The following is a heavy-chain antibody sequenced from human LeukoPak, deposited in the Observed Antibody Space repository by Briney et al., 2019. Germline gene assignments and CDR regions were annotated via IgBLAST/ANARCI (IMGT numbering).Heavy chain of an antibody. CDR2: ISSSSSYI. CDR1: GFTFSSYS. Sequence: PGGTLRLSCAASGFTFSSYSMNWVCQGPGKGLEWVSSISSSSSYIYYADPVKGRLTISRDNAKNSLYLQMNSLRAEDTAVFYCARVLVPSAYYGMDLWGKGPTVSVSS. D-gene: IGHD2-2*01. J-gene: IGHJ6*04. CDR3: ARVLVPSAYYGMDL. V-gene: IGHV3-21*01.